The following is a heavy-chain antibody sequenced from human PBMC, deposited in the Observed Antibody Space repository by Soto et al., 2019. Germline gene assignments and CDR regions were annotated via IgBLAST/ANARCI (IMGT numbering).Heavy chain of an antibody. CDR1: GGSISSSSYY. CDR2: IYYSGST. D-gene: IGHD6-19*01. CDR3: ARNFIAVAGIDY. J-gene: IGHJ4*02. Sequence: TSETLSLTCTVSGGSISSSSYYWGWIRQPPGKGLEWIGSIYYSGSTYYNPSLKSRVTISVDTSKNQFSLKLGSVTAADTAVYYCARNFIAVAGIDYWGQGTLVTVSS. V-gene: IGHV4-39*01.